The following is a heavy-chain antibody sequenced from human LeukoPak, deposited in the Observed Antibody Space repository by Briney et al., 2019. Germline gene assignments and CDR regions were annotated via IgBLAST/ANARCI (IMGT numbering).Heavy chain of an antibody. Sequence: GGSLRLSCAASGFSFSNYWMTWVRQAPGKGLEWVANIKKDGSEKYYVDPVKGRFTISRDNAKSSLFLQMNSLRAEDTAVYYCARDHGSHYYGSGTYSPNFDYWGQGTLVTVSS. V-gene: IGHV3-7*01. CDR1: GFSFSNYW. D-gene: IGHD3-10*01. CDR2: IKKDGSEK. CDR3: ARDHGSHYYGSGTYSPNFDY. J-gene: IGHJ4*02.